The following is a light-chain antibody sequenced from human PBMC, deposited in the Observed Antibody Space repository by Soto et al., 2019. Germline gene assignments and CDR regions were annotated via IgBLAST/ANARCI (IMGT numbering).Light chain of an antibody. CDR1: SGDVGGYNF. Sequence: QSALTQPPSASGSPEQSVTISCTGTSGDVGGYNFVSWYQQYPGKAPKLMIYEVSKRPSGVPDRFSGSKSGNTASLTVSGLQAEDEADYFCSSYAGSNSFVFGTGIKLTVL. CDR2: EVS. V-gene: IGLV2-8*01. J-gene: IGLJ1*01. CDR3: SSYAGSNSFV.